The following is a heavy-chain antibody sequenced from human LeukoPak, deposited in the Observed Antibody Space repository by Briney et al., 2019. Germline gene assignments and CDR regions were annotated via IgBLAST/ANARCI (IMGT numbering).Heavy chain of an antibody. CDR1: GFTFSSYA. CDR2: ISGSGGST. CDR3: AKDYEATGTEPFDY. D-gene: IGHD5-12*01. V-gene: IGHV3-23*01. Sequence: GGSLRLSCAAPGFTFSSYAMSWVRQAPGKGLEWVSAISGSGGSTYYADSVKGRSTISRDNSKNTLYLQMNSLRAEDTAVYYCAKDYEATGTEPFDYWGQGTLVTVSS. J-gene: IGHJ4*02.